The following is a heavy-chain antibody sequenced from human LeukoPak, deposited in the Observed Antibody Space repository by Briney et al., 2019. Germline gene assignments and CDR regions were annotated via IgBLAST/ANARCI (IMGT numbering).Heavy chain of an antibody. CDR2: IYYSGST. V-gene: IGHV4-39*01. CDR3: ARQSDVGSSWFFDC. D-gene: IGHD6-13*01. CDR1: GGSISSSSYY. Sequence: SETLSLTCTVSGGSISSSSYYWGWIRQPPGKGLEWIGSIYYSGSTYYNPSLKSRVTISVDTSKNQFSLKLSSVTAADTAVYYCARQSDVGSSWFFDCWGQGTLVTVSS. J-gene: IGHJ4*02.